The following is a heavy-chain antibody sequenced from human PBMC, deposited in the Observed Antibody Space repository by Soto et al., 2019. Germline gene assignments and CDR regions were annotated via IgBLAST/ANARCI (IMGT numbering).Heavy chain of an antibody. Sequence: GGSLRLSCAASGFTFDDYTMHWVRQAPGKGLEWVSLISWDGGSTYYADSVKGRFTISRDNSKNSLYLQMNSLRTEDTALYYCAKDMDEAAAGSYGMDVWGQGTTVTVSS. V-gene: IGHV3-43*01. CDR3: AKDMDEAAAGSYGMDV. D-gene: IGHD6-13*01. J-gene: IGHJ6*02. CDR1: GFTFDDYT. CDR2: ISWDGGST.